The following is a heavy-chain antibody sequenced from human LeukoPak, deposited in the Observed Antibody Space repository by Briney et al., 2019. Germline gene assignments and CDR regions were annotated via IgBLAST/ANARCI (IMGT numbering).Heavy chain of an antibody. J-gene: IGHJ6*03. V-gene: IGHV3-21*01. D-gene: IGHD2-8*01. CDR3: ARSVYCTNGVCYIVRGNSYYMDV. CDR2: ISSSSSYI. CDR1: GFTFSSYS. Sequence: GGSLRLSCAASGFTFSSYSMNWVRQAPGKGLEWVSSISSSSSYIYYADSVKGRFTISRDNAKNSLYLQMNSLRAEDTAVYYCARSVYCTNGVCYIVRGNSYYMDVWGKGTTVTVSS.